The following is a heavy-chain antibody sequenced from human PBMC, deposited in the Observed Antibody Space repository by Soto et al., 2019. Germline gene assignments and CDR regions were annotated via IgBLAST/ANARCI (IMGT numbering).Heavy chain of an antibody. CDR1: GGSISSGGYY. Sequence: QVQLQESGPGLVKPSQTLSLTCTVSGGSISSGGYYWSWIRQHPGKGLEWIGYIYYSGSTSYNPSXXXXXXXXXXXXXXXXXXXXXXVTXXXXXXXXCARAPTPWGQGTLFTVSS. CDR3: ARAPTP. CDR2: IYYSGST. J-gene: IGHJ5*02. V-gene: IGHV4-31*01.